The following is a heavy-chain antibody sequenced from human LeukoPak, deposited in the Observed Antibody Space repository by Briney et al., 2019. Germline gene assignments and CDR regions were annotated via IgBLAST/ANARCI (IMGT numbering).Heavy chain of an antibody. CDR3: APTYKWNYFGVDY. V-gene: IGHV3-30-3*01. D-gene: IGHD1-20*01. CDR2: ISHDGGIK. Sequence: GGSLRLSCAGSGFPFSSYAMHWVRQAPGKGLEWVAVISHDGGIKYYAGSVKGRFTISRDNSKNTQYLQMNILRPEDTAMYYCAPTYKWNYFGVDYWGQGTLVTVSS. J-gene: IGHJ4*02. CDR1: GFPFSSYA.